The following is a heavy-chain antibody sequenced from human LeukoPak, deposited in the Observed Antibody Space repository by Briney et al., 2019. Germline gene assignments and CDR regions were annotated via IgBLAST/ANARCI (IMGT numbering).Heavy chain of an antibody. V-gene: IGHV4-61*05. CDR3: ARGGWLQFGYYMDV. CDR1: GGSISSSSYY. CDR2: IYYSGST. J-gene: IGHJ6*03. Sequence: PSETLSLTCTVSGGSISSSSYYWGWIRQPPGKGLEWIGYIYYSGSTNYNPSLKSRVTISVDTSKNQFSLKLSSVTAADTAVYYCARGGWLQFGYYMDVWGKGTTVTISS. D-gene: IGHD5-24*01.